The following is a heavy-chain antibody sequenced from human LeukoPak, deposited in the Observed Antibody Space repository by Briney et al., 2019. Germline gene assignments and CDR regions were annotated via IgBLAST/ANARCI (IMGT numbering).Heavy chain of an antibody. CDR3: AKGEYSSSYYYYMDV. CDR1: GYPISSGYY. D-gene: IGHD6-6*01. J-gene: IGHJ6*03. CDR2: IYHSGST. Sequence: PSETLSLTCTVSGYPISSGYYWSWIRQPPGKGLEWIGSIYHSGSTYYNPSLKSRVTISVDTSKNQFSLKLSSVTAADTAVYYCAKGEYSSSYYYYMDVWGKGTTVTVSS. V-gene: IGHV4-38-2*02.